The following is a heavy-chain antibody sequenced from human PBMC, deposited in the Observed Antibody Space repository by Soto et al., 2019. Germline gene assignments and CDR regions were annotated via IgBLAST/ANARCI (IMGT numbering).Heavy chain of an antibody. CDR1: GGSFSGYY. V-gene: IGHV4-34*01. CDR3: ARKVGQWLGGYNWFDP. CDR2: IKYSGST. J-gene: IGHJ5*02. Sequence: QVQLQQWGVGLLKPSETLSLTCAVYGGSFSGYYWSWIRQPPGKGVEWIGEIKYSGSTNYNPSLKSRVTISVDTSKNQFSLKLSSVTAADTAVYYCARKVGQWLGGYNWFDPWGQGTLVTVSS. D-gene: IGHD6-19*01.